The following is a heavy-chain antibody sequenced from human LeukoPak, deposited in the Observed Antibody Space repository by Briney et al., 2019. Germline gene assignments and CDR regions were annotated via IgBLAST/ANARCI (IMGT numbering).Heavy chain of an antibody. V-gene: IGHV3-23*01. D-gene: IGHD2-15*01. CDR1: GFTFNRYA. CDR2: ISGGADNT. CDR3: AKDALLGD. J-gene: IGHJ4*02. Sequence: GGSLRLSCAASGFTFNRYAMSWVRQAPGKGLEWVSAISGGADNTYYTDSVKGRFTISRDNSKNTLYLQMNSLRAEDTAVYYCAKDALLGDWGQGTLVTVSS.